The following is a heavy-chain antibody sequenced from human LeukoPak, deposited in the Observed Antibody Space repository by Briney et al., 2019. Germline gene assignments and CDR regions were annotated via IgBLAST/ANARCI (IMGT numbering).Heavy chain of an antibody. V-gene: IGHV3-9*01. D-gene: IGHD5-18*01. CDR3: AKDIERSYGYSYYYYGMDV. CDR1: GFTFSSSA. Sequence: PGGSLRLSCAASGFTFSSSAMHWVRQAPGKGLEWVSGISWNSGSIGYADSVKGRFTISRDNAKNSLYLQMNSLRAEDTALYYCAKDIERSYGYSYYYYGMDVWGQGTTVTVSS. CDR2: ISWNSGSI. J-gene: IGHJ6*02.